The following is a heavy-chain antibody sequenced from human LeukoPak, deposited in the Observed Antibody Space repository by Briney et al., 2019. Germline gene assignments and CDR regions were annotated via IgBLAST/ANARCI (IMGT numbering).Heavy chain of an antibody. Sequence: GGSLRLSCAASGFTFSSYSMNWVRQAPGKGLEWVSSISSSSSYIYYADSVKGRFTISRDNAKNSLYLQMNSLRAEDTAVYYCARDQVYSGYYYMDVWGKGTTVTVSS. CDR3: ARDQVYSGYYYMDV. CDR1: GFTFSSYS. CDR2: ISSSSSYI. D-gene: IGHD2-21*01. V-gene: IGHV3-21*01. J-gene: IGHJ6*03.